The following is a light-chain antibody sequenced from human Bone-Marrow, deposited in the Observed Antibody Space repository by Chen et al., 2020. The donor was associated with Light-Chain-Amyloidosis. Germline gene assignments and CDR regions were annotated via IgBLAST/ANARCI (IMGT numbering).Light chain of an antibody. J-gene: IGKJ4*01. V-gene: IGKV3-20*01. CDR1: QTISSNY. CDR2: GSS. Sequence: EIVLTQSPGTLSLSPGEGANLSCRASQTISSNYLTWYQQKFGQATRLLIYGSSSRATGIPDRFTGSGSGTDFTLTINRLEPEDFAMYYCQQYGTSPLTLGRGTKVEIK. CDR3: QQYGTSPLT.